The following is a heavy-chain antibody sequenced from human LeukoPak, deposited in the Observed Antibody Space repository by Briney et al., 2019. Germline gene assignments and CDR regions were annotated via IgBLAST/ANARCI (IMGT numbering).Heavy chain of an antibody. Sequence: PGGSLRLSCAASGFTFSSYSMNWVRQAPGKGLEWVSGISWNSGSIGYADSVKGRFTISRDNAKNSVYLQMNSLRAEDTAVYYCARDNSVRDEAWWFNPWGQGTLVTVSS. CDR1: GFTFSSYS. J-gene: IGHJ5*02. CDR2: ISWNSGSI. CDR3: ARDNSVRDEAWWFNP. V-gene: IGHV3-48*04. D-gene: IGHD5-24*01.